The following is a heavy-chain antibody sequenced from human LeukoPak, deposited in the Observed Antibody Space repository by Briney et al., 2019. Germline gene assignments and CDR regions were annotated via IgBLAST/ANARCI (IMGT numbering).Heavy chain of an antibody. CDR1: EFPFSGYT. CDR3: ARGRNYGSGNYYNDY. Sequence: GGSLRLSCAASEFPFSGYTMNWVRQAPGKGLEWVSLITGSSSTIFYADSVKGRFTISRDHAKNSLYLQMNSLRDEDTAVYYCARGRNYGSGNYYNDYWGQGTLVTVSS. V-gene: IGHV3-48*02. J-gene: IGHJ4*02. D-gene: IGHD3-10*01. CDR2: ITGSSSTI.